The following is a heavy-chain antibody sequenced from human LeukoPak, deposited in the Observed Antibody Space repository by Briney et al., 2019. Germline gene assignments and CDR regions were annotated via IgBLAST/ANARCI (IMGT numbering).Heavy chain of an antibody. Sequence: SETLSLTCALHGGSFNTYYGIWIRQPPGEGLEWIGEISHSGITNYNPSLKRRVTISIDTSKNQFSLNLNSVTAADTAVYYCARDGGSNNYWFDPWGQGALVTVSS. CDR2: ISHSGIT. CDR3: ARDGGSNNYWFDP. CDR1: GGSFNTYY. V-gene: IGHV4-34*01. J-gene: IGHJ5*02. D-gene: IGHD4-23*01.